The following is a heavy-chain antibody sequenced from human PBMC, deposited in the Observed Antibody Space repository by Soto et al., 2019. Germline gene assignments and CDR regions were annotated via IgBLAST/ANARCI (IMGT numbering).Heavy chain of an antibody. J-gene: IGHJ4*02. V-gene: IGHV2-5*02. Sequence: QITLTESGPTLVKPTQTLTLTCTFSGFSLSTSGLGVGWIRQPPGKALEWLALIYWDDDKRYSPSLKSRLTITKDTSKNQVVLTLTNMDPMDTATYYRAHRRQILDYWGQGILVTVSS. CDR2: IYWDDDK. CDR3: AHRRQILDY. CDR1: GFSLSTSGLG.